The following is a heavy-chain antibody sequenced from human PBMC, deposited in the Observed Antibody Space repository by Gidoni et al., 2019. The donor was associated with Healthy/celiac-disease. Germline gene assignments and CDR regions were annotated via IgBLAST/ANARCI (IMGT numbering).Heavy chain of an antibody. Sequence: EVQLVESGGGLVQPGGSLRLSCAASGFTVSSNYMSWVRQAPGKGLEWVSVIYSGGSTYYADSVKGRFTISRDNSKNTLYLQMNSLRAEDTAVYYCARAVTRNYGMDVWGQGTTVTVSS. CDR1: GFTVSSNY. D-gene: IGHD3-3*01. CDR3: ARAVTRNYGMDV. CDR2: IYSGGST. V-gene: IGHV3-66*02. J-gene: IGHJ6*02.